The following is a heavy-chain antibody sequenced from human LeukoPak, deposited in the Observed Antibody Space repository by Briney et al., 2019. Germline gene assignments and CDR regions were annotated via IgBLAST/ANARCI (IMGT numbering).Heavy chain of an antibody. J-gene: IGHJ4*02. D-gene: IGHD1-20*01. Sequence: SVKVSCRASGGTFSSYAISWVRQAPGQGLEWMGGIIPIFGTANYAQKFQGRVTITADESTSTAYMELSSLRSEDTAVYYCARDSDNWNYFDYWGQGTLVTVSS. V-gene: IGHV1-69*13. CDR2: IIPIFGTA. CDR1: GGTFSSYA. CDR3: ARDSDNWNYFDY.